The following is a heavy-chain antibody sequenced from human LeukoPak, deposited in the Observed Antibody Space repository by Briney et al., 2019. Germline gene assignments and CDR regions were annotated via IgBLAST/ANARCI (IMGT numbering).Heavy chain of an antibody. CDR1: GGTFSSYA. J-gene: IGHJ6*02. D-gene: IGHD1-26*01. CDR3: ARSGSYRYGMDV. V-gene: IGHV1-69*04. Sequence: ASVKVSCKASGGTFSSYAISWVRQAPGQGLEWMGRIIPILGIANYAQKFRGRVTITADKSTSTAYMELRSLRSDDTAVYYCARSGSYRYGMDVWGQGTTVTVSS. CDR2: IIPILGIA.